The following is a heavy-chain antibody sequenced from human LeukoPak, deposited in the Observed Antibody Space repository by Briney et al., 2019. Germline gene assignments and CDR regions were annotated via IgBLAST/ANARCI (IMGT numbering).Heavy chain of an antibody. V-gene: IGHV3-48*04. CDR1: GFTFSTYS. CDR3: AELGITMIGGG. J-gene: IGHJ6*04. CDR2: ISSSGSTI. D-gene: IGHD3-10*02. Sequence: GGSLRLSCAASGFTFSTYSMNWVRQAPGKGLEWVSYISSSGSTIYYADSVKGRFTISRDNAKNSLYLQMNSLRAEDTAVYYCAELGITMIGGGWGKGTTVTISS.